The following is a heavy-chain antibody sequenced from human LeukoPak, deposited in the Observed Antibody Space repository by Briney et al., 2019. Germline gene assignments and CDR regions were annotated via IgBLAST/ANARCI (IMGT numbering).Heavy chain of an antibody. D-gene: IGHD3-10*01. CDR1: GYTLTELS. V-gene: IGHV1-24*01. J-gene: IGHJ4*02. CDR2: FDPEDGET. Sequence: ASVKVSCKVSGYTLTELSMHWVRQAPGKGLEWMGGFDPEDGETIYAQKFQGRVTMTEDTSTDTAYMELSSLRSEDTAVYYCATDQGFGELLGYWGQGTLVTVSS. CDR3: ATDQGFGELLGY.